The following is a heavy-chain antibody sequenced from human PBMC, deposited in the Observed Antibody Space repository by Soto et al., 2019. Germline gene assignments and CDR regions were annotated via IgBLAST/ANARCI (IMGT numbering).Heavy chain of an antibody. CDR2: IIPIFGTA. J-gene: IGHJ6*02. CDR3: ARASGGIHGGRNPVDSYYGRDV. D-gene: IGHD2-15*01. CDR1: GGTFSSYA. V-gene: IGHV1-69*06. Sequence: ASVKVSCKASGGTFSSYAISWVRQAPGQGLEWMGGIIPIFGTANYAQKFQGRVTITADKSTSTAYMELSSLRSEDTAVYYCARASGGIHGGRNPVDSYYGRDVGGQGTRVTVSS.